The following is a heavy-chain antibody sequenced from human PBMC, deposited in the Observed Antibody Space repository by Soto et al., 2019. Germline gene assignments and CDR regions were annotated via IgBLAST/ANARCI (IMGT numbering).Heavy chain of an antibody. CDR2: ISGSGGST. Sequence: GGSLRLSCAASGFTFSSYAMSWVRQAPGKGLEWVSAISGSGGSTYYADSVKGRFTISRDNSKNTLYLQMNRLRAEDTAVYYCAKASIYDSSGYPYWYFDLWGRGTLVTVSS. CDR3: AKASIYDSSGYPYWYFDL. D-gene: IGHD3-22*01. J-gene: IGHJ2*01. V-gene: IGHV3-23*01. CDR1: GFTFSSYA.